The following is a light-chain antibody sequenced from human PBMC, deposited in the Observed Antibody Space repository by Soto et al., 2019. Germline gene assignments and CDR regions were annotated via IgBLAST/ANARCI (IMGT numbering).Light chain of an antibody. CDR1: SSDIGDYKY. CDR3: SSYTSTSAYWV. V-gene: IGLV2-14*03. CDR2: DVS. J-gene: IGLJ3*02. Sequence: QSALTQPASVSGSPGQSITISCTGTSSDIGDYKYVSWYQQHPGNPPKLIIYDVSDRPSGVSNRFSGSKSGNTASLTISGLQAEDEANYYCSSYTSTSAYWVFGGGTKLTVL.